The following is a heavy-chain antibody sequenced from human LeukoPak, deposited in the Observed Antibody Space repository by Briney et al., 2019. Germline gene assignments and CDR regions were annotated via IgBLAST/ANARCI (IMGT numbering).Heavy chain of an antibody. CDR1: GYTFTSYD. CDR3: ARAPLYGGNSRGAFDI. J-gene: IGHJ3*02. Sequence: ASVKVSCKASGYTFTSYDINWVRQATGQGLEWMGWMNPNSGNTGYAQKFQGRVTITRNTSISTAYMELSSLRSEDTAVYYCARAPLYGGNSRGAFDIWGQGTMVTVSS. D-gene: IGHD4-23*01. CDR2: MNPNSGNT. V-gene: IGHV1-8*03.